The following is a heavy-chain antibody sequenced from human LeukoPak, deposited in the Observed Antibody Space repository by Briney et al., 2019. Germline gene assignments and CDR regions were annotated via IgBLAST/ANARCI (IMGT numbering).Heavy chain of an antibody. CDR2: INPNSGGT. CDR3: ARVFGFAGIGYCRSTSCYNGWFDP. J-gene: IGHJ5*02. Sequence: ASVKVSCKASGYTFTGYYMHWVRQAPGQGLEWMGWINPNSGGTNYAQKFQGRVTMTRDTSISTAYMELSRLRSDDTAVYYCARVFGFAGIGYCRSTSCYNGWFDPWGQGTLVTVSS. D-gene: IGHD2-2*02. V-gene: IGHV1-2*02. CDR1: GYTFTGYY.